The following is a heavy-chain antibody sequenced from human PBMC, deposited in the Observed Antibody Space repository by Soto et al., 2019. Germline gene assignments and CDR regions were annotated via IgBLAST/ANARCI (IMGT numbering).Heavy chain of an antibody. J-gene: IGHJ5*02. CDR2: ISAYNGNT. V-gene: IGHV1-18*01. D-gene: IGHD3-3*01. CDR1: GYTFTSYG. CDR3: AREAEVFGVVITYWFDP. Sequence: ASVKVSCKASGYTFTSYGISWVRQAPGQGLEWMGWISAYNGNTNYAQKLQGRVTMTTDTSTSTAYMELRSLRSDDTAVYYCAREAEVFGVVITYWFDPWGQGTLVTVS.